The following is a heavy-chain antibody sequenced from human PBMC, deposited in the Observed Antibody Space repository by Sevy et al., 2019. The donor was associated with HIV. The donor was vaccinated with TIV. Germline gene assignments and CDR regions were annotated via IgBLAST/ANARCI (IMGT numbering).Heavy chain of an antibody. J-gene: IGHJ5*02. CDR3: ARDLGYCSSTSCYNWFDP. V-gene: IGHV1-18*01. D-gene: IGHD2-2*01. Sequence: ASVKVSCKASGYTFTSYGISWVRQAPGQGLEWMGWISAYNGNPNYAQKLQGRVTMTTDTSTRPAYMGLRSLGSDDTAVYYCARDLGYCSSTSCYNWFDPWGQGTLVTVSS. CDR1: GYTFTSYG. CDR2: ISAYNGNP.